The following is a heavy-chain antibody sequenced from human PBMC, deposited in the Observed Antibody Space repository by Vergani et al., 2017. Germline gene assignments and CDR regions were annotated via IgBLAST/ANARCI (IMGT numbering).Heavy chain of an antibody. CDR3: ARLSGVVAKSEDAFDI. CDR1: GGTFSSYA. Sequence: QVQLVQSGAEVKKPWSSVKVSCKASGGTFSSYAISWVRQAPGQGLEWMGGIIPIFGTANYAQKFQGRVTITTDKSTSTAYMEQSSLGPEDTAVYYCARLSGVVAKSEDAFDIWDQGTMVTVSS. CDR2: IIPIFGTA. V-gene: IGHV1-69*06. D-gene: IGHD5-12*01. J-gene: IGHJ3*02.